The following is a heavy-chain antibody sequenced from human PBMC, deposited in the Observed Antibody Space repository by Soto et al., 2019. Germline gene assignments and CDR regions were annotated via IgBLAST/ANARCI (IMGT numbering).Heavy chain of an antibody. V-gene: IGHV1-18*01. CDR1: GYTLSSYG. J-gene: IGHJ6*02. CDR3: ARVGYYDSSGYPGYYYGMDV. Sequence: APVKGSCKASGYTLSSYGITWVRQAPGPGPEWLGWISAYNGNTNYAQKLQGRVTMTTDTSTSTAYMELRSLRSDDTAVYYCARVGYYDSSGYPGYYYGMDVWGQGTTVTVSS. D-gene: IGHD3-22*01. CDR2: ISAYNGNT.